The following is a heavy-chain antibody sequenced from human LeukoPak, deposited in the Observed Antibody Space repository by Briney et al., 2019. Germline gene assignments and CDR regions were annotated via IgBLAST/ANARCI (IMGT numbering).Heavy chain of an antibody. V-gene: IGHV3-23*01. CDR2: ISGSGGST. D-gene: IGHD2-15*01. CDR3: ARLRYYGMDV. Sequence: GGSLRLSCAASGFTFSSYAMSWVRQAPGKGLKWVSAISGSGGSTYYADSVKSRFTISRDNAKNSLYLQMNSLRAEDTAVYYCARLRYYGMDVWGQGTTVTVSS. CDR1: GFTFSSYA. J-gene: IGHJ6*02.